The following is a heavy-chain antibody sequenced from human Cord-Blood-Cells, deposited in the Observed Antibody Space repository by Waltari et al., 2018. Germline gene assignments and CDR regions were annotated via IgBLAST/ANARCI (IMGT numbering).Heavy chain of an antibody. D-gene: IGHD5-12*01. J-gene: IGHJ4*02. CDR3: AKDIMVRGYDSVDY. CDR2: ISWNSGSI. V-gene: IGHV3-9*01. CDR1: GFTFDDYA. Sequence: EVQLVESGGGLVQPGRSLRLSCAASGFTFDDYAMHWVRQAPGKGLEWVSGISWNSGSIGYADSVKGRFTISRDNAKNSLYLQMNSLRAEDTALYYCAKDIMVRGYDSVDYWGQGTLVTVSS.